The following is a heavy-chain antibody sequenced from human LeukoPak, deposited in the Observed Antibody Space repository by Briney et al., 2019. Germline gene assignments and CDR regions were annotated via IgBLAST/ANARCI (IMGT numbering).Heavy chain of an antibody. CDR2: INPNSGGT. V-gene: IGHV1-2*02. J-gene: IGHJ4*02. D-gene: IGHD3-22*01. CDR1: GYTFTGYY. Sequence: ASVKVSCKSSGYTFTGYYMHWVRQAPGQGLEWMGWINPNSGGTNYAQKFQGRVTMTRDTSISTAYMELSRLRSDDTAVYYCAVPYDSSGYSDYWGQGTLVTVSS. CDR3: AVPYDSSGYSDY.